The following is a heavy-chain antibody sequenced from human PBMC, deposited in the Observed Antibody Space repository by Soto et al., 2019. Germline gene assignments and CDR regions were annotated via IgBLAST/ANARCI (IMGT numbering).Heavy chain of an antibody. Sequence: ASVKVSCKASGGGNLRDYRTTWVRRAPGQGLEWMGGIIPKLGNTNYAQNLQGRVTMTADASTSTAYMELRSLRSDDTAVYYCARFRSPLWFGELLASNENYYYYYYMDVWGKGTTVTVSS. CDR2: IIPKLGNT. D-gene: IGHD3-10*01. V-gene: IGHV1-18*04. CDR1: GGGNLRDYR. J-gene: IGHJ6*03. CDR3: ARFRSPLWFGELLASNENYYYYYYMDV.